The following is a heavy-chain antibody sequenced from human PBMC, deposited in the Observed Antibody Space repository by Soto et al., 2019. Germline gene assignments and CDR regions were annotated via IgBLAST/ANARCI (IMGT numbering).Heavy chain of an antibody. Sequence: ASVKVSCKASGYTFTSYDINWVRQATGQGLEWMGWMNPNSGNTGYAQKFQGRVTMTRNTSISTAYMELSSLRSEDTAVYYCARGGSNSGAYYFDYWGQGTLVTVSS. J-gene: IGHJ4*02. V-gene: IGHV1-8*01. CDR3: ARGGSNSGAYYFDY. D-gene: IGHD4-4*01. CDR2: MNPNSGNT. CDR1: GYTFTSYD.